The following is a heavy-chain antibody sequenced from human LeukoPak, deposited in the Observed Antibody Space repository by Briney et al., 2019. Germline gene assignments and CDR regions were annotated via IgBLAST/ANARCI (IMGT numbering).Heavy chain of an antibody. V-gene: IGHV4-38-2*02. CDR2: INHSGST. J-gene: IGHJ4*02. CDR3: ARRVTMVRGARIPFDY. Sequence: SETLSLTCTVSGDSISSGNYWGWIRQPPGKGLEWIGEINHSGSTNYSPSLKSRVTISVDTSKNQFSLKLSSVTAADTAVYYCARRVTMVRGARIPFDYWGQGTLVTVSS. D-gene: IGHD3-10*01. CDR1: GDSISSGNY.